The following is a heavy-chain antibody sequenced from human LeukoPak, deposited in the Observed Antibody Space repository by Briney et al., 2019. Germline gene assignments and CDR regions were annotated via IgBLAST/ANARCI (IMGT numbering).Heavy chain of an antibody. CDR1: DFSLSTPGMG. D-gene: IGHD3-9*01. CDR3: AHLVVTIDWRSYFDY. Sequence: SGPTLVKPTQTLTLTCTFSDFSLSTPGMGVGWIRQPPGKALEWLAFIYYNDDKRYSPSLRSRLTITRGTSKNQVVLAMTNMDPVDTATYYCAHLVVTIDWRSYFDYWGQGALVTVSS. CDR2: IYYNDDK. V-gene: IGHV2-5*01. J-gene: IGHJ4*02.